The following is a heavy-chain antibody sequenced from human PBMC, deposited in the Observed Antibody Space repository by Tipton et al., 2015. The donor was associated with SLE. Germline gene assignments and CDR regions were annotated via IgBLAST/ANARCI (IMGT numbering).Heavy chain of an antibody. J-gene: IGHJ3*02. D-gene: IGHD1-1*01. CDR2: IRYDGSKT. CDR1: EFTFTSYN. V-gene: IGHV3-30*02. Sequence: SLRLSCAASEFTFTSYNMHWVRQAPGKGLEWVAFIRYDGSKTYHSDSVKGRITISRDNSKNTVYLQMNSLRAEDTAVYYCAKAELEDAFDIWGQGTMVTVSS. CDR3: AKAELEDAFDI.